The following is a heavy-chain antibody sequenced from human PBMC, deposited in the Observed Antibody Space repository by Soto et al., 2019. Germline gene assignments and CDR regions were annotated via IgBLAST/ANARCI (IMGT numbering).Heavy chain of an antibody. CDR1: GGSISSGDYY. J-gene: IGHJ4*02. Sequence: QVQLQESGPGLVKPSQTLSLTCTVSGGSISSGDYYWSWIRQPPGKGLEWIGYIYYSGSTYYNPSLKRRVTISVDTSKNQFSLKLSSVTAADTAVYYCARSPVVAAVIFDYWGQGTLVTVSS. CDR3: ARSPVVAAVIFDY. D-gene: IGHD2-15*01. V-gene: IGHV4-30-4*01. CDR2: IYYSGST.